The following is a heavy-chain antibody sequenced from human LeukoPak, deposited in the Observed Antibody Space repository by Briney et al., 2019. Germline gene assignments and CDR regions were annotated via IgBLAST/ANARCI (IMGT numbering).Heavy chain of an antibody. D-gene: IGHD2-2*01. V-gene: IGHV3-23*01. CDR1: GFTFSSYA. CDR2: ISGSGGST. CDR3: AKYSRVVPAAIRPSYGMDV. J-gene: IGHJ6*02. Sequence: GGSLRLSCAASGFTFSSYAMSWVRQAPGKGLEWVSAISGSGGSTYYADSVKGRFTISRDNSKNTLYLQMNSLRAEDTAVYYCAKYSRVVPAAIRPSYGMDVWGQGTTVTVSS.